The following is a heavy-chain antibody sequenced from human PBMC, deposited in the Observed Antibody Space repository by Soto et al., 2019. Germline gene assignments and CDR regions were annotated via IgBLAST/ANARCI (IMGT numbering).Heavy chain of an antibody. V-gene: IGHV1-69*13. D-gene: IGHD2-15*01. CDR3: GKSGYCISGSCYKGWIDP. CDR1: GGTFNSYA. Sequence: SVKVSCKASGGTFNSYAISWVREAPGQGLEWMGEIIPFVGTAKYAQKFQGRVTITADESTSTAYMELSSLRSDDTALYSCGKSGYCISGSCYKGWIDPWGQGTLVTVSS. J-gene: IGHJ5*02. CDR2: IIPFVGTA.